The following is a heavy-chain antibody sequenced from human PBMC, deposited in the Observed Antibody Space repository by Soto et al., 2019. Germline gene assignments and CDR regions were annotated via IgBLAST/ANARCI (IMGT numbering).Heavy chain of an antibody. D-gene: IGHD4-17*01. CDR2: IYYSGST. J-gene: IGHJ2*01. V-gene: IGHV4-31*03. CDR3: ARERPSTVTDYWYFDL. Sequence: QVQLQESGPGLVKPSQTLSLTCTVSGGSISSGGYYWSWIRQHPGKGLEWIGYIYYSGSTYYNPSLKSRVTMSVDTSKNQFSLKLSSVTAADTAVYYCARERPSTVTDYWYFDLWGRGTLVTVSS. CDR1: GGSISSGGYY.